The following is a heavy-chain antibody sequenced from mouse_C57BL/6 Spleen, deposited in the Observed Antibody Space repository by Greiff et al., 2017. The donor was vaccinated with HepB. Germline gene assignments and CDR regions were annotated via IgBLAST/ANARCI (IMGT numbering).Heavy chain of an antibody. CDR2: IDPETGGT. J-gene: IGHJ1*03. D-gene: IGHD4-1*01. CDR1: GYTFTDYE. V-gene: IGHV1-15*01. Sequence: QVHVKQSGAELVRPGASVTLSCKASGYTFTDYEMHWVKQTPVHGLEWIGAIDPETGGTAYNQKFKGKAILTADKSSSTAYMELRSLTSEDSAVYYCTSANWEDWYFDVWGTGTTVTVSS. CDR3: TSANWEDWYFDV.